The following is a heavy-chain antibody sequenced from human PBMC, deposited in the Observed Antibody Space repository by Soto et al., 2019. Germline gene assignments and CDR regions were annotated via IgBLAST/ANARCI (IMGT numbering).Heavy chain of an antibody. CDR3: VRTSLVVAAATREDY. Sequence: VQLVESGRGLVQPGGSLRLSCAASGFTCSSYWMHWVRQAPGKGLVWVSRINSDGSSTSYADSVKGRFTISRDNAKNTLYLQMNRLRAEDAAVYYCVRTSLVVAAATREDYWGQGTLVTVSS. CDR1: GFTCSSYW. J-gene: IGHJ4*02. D-gene: IGHD2-15*01. CDR2: INSDGSST. V-gene: IGHV3-74*01.